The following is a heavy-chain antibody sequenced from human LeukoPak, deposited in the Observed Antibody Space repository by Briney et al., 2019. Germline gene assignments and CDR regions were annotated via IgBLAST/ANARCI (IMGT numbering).Heavy chain of an antibody. Sequence: GKSLRLSCAASGFTFSSYAMHWVRQAPGKGLEWVALISYDGSDKYYADTVEGRFTISRDNSKSTVHLHMNSLRTEDTAVYFCAREVVAVLPDASTNDYWGQGALVFVSS. CDR1: GFTFSSYA. V-gene: IGHV3-30*04. CDR2: ISYDGSDK. D-gene: IGHD2-8*01. CDR3: AREVVAVLPDASTNDY. J-gene: IGHJ4*02.